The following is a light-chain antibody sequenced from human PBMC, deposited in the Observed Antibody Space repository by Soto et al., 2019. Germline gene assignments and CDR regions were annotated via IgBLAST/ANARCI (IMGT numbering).Light chain of an antibody. V-gene: IGKV3-15*01. J-gene: IGKJ2*01. CDR3: QQYNNWART. Sequence: EIVMTQSPAPLSVSPGERATLSCRASQSVSSNLAWYQQKPGQAPRLLIYGASTRATGIPTRFSGSGSGTEFSLTISSLQSYDVAVYYCQQYNNWARTFVQVTKLEIK. CDR1: QSVSSN. CDR2: GAS.